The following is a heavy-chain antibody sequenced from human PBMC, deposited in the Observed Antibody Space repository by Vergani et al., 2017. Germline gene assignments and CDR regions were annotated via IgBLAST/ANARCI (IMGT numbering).Heavy chain of an antibody. J-gene: IGHJ5*02. Sequence: QVQLVESGGGVVQPGRSLRLSCAASGFTFNQYGMHWVRQAPGKGLEWVAVTWYDGNNKQYADSVKGRFTISRDNSKSTMYLQMNSLIYEDTGVYYCARDFRLLYNRFDPWGQGTLVTVSS. CDR3: ARDFRLLYNRFDP. D-gene: IGHD1-14*01. CDR1: GFTFNQYG. V-gene: IGHV3-33*01. CDR2: TWYDGNNK.